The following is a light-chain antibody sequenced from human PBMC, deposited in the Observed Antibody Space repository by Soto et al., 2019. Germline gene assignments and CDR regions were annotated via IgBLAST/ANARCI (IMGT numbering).Light chain of an antibody. CDR2: DAS. V-gene: IGKV3-11*01. Sequence: EIVMTQSPATLSVSRGGRATLSCRASQSVSSYLAWYQQKPGQAPRLLIYDASNRATGIPARFSGSGSGTDFTLTISSLEPEDFAVYYCQQRSNWPPITFGQGTRLEIK. J-gene: IGKJ5*01. CDR1: QSVSSY. CDR3: QQRSNWPPIT.